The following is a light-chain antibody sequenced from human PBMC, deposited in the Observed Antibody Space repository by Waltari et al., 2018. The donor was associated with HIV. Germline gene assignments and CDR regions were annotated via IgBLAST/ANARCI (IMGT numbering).Light chain of an antibody. CDR2: KVS. CDR3: MQGTHWPYT. Sequence: DVVMTQSPLSLLVTLGQPASISCRSRQSLIYRDGNNYLIWFQQRPGQSPRRLIYKVSNRDSGVPDRFSGSGSGTDFTLKISRVEAEDVGVYYCMQGTHWPYTFGQGTKLEIK. V-gene: IGKV2-30*01. CDR1: QSLIYRDGNNY. J-gene: IGKJ2*01.